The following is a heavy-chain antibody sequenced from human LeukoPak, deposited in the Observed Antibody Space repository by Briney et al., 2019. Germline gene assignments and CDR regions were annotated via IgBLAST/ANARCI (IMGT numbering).Heavy chain of an antibody. V-gene: IGHV4-4*02. D-gene: IGHD3-16*01. CDR1: GFTLSRNAM. Sequence: GSLRLSCAVSGFTLSRNAMTWVRQPPGKGLEWIGEIYHTGSTNYSPSLRSRVTMSIDKSNNQFSLNLNSVTAADTAVYYCAKSGDYLWDYWGQGTLVTVSS. J-gene: IGHJ4*02. CDR2: IYHTGST. CDR3: AKSGDYLWDY.